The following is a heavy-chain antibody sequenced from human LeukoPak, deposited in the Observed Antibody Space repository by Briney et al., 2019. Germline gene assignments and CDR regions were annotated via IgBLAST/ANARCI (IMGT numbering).Heavy chain of an antibody. D-gene: IGHD3-22*01. CDR1: GFTVSNKY. CDR3: ARGLSLSGYLDAFDI. J-gene: IGHJ3*02. Sequence: GGSLRLSCAASGFTVSNKYITWVRQAPGKGLEWVSLIYSDGRTYYADSVKVRCTISRDNSTNTLYLQMNSLRVEDTAVYSCARGLSLSGYLDAFDIWGQGTMVTVSS. CDR2: IYSDGRT. V-gene: IGHV3-53*01.